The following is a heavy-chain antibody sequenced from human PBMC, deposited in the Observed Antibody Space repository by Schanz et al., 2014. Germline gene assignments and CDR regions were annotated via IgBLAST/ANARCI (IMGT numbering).Heavy chain of an antibody. Sequence: EVQLVESGGGLVQPGKSLRLSCAASGFTFDKYAMHWVRQAPGKGLEWVSVISWNSGTIGYADSVKGRFTISRDNSKNTLYLQMNSLRAEDTAVYFCAKIERNEDWGQGTLXTVSS. CDR1: GFTFDKYA. D-gene: IGHD1-1*01. CDR3: AKIERNED. CDR2: ISWNSGTI. J-gene: IGHJ4*02. V-gene: IGHV3-9*01.